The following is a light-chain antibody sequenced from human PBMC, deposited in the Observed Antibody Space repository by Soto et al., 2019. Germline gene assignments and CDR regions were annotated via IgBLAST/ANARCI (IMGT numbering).Light chain of an antibody. J-gene: IGLJ2*01. CDR1: SGAFGTYDV. V-gene: IGLV2-23*02. CDR3: SSYAPLP. Sequence: QSVLTQPASVSGSPGQSITISCTGTSGAFGTYDVVSWYRHRPGKAPELLIYEVNKRHPGVSDRFSASKSGNTASLRISGLQAEDEGDYYCSSYAPLPFGGGTKLTVL. CDR2: EVN.